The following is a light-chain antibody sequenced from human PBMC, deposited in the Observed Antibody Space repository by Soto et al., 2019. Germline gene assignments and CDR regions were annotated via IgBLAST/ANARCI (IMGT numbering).Light chain of an antibody. J-gene: IGKJ1*01. CDR2: GAS. CDR1: QSVSSSY. CDR3: QQYGRSWWT. Sequence: EMVLTQSPGTLSLSPGESATHSCRTSQSVSSSYLAWYQQKPGQAPRLLIYGASSRATGIPDRFSGSGSGTDFNLTISRLEPEDVAVYYCQQYGRSWWTFGQGTKVDIK. V-gene: IGKV3-20*01.